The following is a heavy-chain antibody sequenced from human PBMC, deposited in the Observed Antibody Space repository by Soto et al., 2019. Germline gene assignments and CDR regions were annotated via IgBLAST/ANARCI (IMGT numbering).Heavy chain of an antibody. CDR3: AKDRMYRGYGPLGYFDY. D-gene: IGHD4-17*01. CDR2: ISGSGGST. V-gene: IGHV3-23*01. Sequence: EVQLLESGGGLVQPGGSLRLSCAASGFTFSSYAMSWVRQAPGKGLEWVSAISGSGGSTYYADSVKGRFTISRDNSKNTLYLQMNSLRAEDTAVYYCAKDRMYRGYGPLGYFDYWGQGTLVTVSS. J-gene: IGHJ4*02. CDR1: GFTFSSYA.